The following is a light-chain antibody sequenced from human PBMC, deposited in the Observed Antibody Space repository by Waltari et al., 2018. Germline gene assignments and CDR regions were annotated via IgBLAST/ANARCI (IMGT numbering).Light chain of an antibody. V-gene: IGLV2-14*01. CDR1: SSDVGAYTS. J-gene: IGLJ3*02. CDR3: SSRRSGSTLV. Sequence: QSALTQPASVSGSPGQSITVSCTGTSSDVGAYTSVFWYQQHPGKAPKLMIYDVIKRPSGVSDRFSGSKSGNTASLTISGLQAEDEADYYCSSRRSGSTLVFGGGTKVTVL. CDR2: DVI.